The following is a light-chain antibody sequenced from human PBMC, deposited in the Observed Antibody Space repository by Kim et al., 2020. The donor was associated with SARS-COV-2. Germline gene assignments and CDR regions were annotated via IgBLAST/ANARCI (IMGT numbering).Light chain of an antibody. CDR1: SGLSSYA. CDR3: QTWGSGIDWV. J-gene: IGLJ3*02. Sequence: QPVLTQSPSASASLGASVKLTCTLSSGLSSYAIAWYQQQPEKGPRFLMKVNSDGSHTKGDGIPDRLSGSSSGAERYLTISSLQSGDEADYYCQTWGSGIDWVFGGGTQLTVL. CDR2: VNSDGSH. V-gene: IGLV4-69*01.